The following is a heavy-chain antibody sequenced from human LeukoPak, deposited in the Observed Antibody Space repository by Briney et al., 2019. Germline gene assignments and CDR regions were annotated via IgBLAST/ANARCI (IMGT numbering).Heavy chain of an antibody. CDR2: ITPILGIA. CDR3: ARAYSSSWSPLGY. V-gene: IGHV1-69*02. Sequence: SVKVSCKASGGTFSSYTISWVRQAPGQGLEWMGRITPILGIANYAQKFQGRVTITADKSTSTAYMELSSLRSEDTAVYYCARAYSSSWSPLGYWGQGTLVTVSS. D-gene: IGHD6-13*01. J-gene: IGHJ4*02. CDR1: GGTFSSYT.